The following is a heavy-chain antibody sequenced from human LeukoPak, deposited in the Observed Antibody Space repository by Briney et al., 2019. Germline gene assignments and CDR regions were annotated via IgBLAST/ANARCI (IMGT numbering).Heavy chain of an antibody. CDR2: INPNSGAT. V-gene: IGHV1-2*02. Sequence: ASVKVSCKASGYTFTNYYMHWVRQAPGQGLEWMAWINPNSGATNYAQKVQGRVTMTADTSMSTSYMELRSLRSDDTAVYYCAREHSSSWDQFDYWGQGTLVTVSS. CDR1: GYTFTNYY. D-gene: IGHD6-13*01. CDR3: AREHSSSWDQFDY. J-gene: IGHJ4*02.